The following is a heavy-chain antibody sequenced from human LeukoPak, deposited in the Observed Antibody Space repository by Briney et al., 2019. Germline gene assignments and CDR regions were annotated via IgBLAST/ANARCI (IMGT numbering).Heavy chain of an antibody. CDR3: ARSNSSSWPFDY. CDR2: ISYDGSNK. V-gene: IGHV3-30*04. Sequence: GRSLRLSCAASGFTFSSYAMHWVRQAPGKGLEWVAVISYDGSNKYYADSVKGRFTISRDNSKNTLYLQMNSLRAEDTAVYYCARSNSSSWPFDYWGQGTLVTVSS. CDR1: GFTFSSYA. J-gene: IGHJ4*02. D-gene: IGHD6-13*01.